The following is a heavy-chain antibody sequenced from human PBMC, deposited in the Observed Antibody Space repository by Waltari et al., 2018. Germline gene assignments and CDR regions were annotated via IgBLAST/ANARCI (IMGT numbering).Heavy chain of an antibody. Sequence: QLQLQESGPGLVKPSETLSLTCTVSGGSISSSSYYWGWIRQPPGKGLEWIGSIYYSGRTYYNPSLKSRVTISVDTSKNQFSLKLSSVTAADTAVYYCARHEVEMATIDYWGQGTLVTVSS. D-gene: IGHD5-12*01. J-gene: IGHJ4*02. CDR1: GGSISSSSYY. CDR3: ARHEVEMATIDY. V-gene: IGHV4-39*01. CDR2: IYYSGRT.